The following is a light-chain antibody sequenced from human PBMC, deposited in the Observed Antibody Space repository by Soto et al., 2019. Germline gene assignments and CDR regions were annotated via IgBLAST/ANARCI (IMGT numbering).Light chain of an antibody. CDR1: KLGDKY. V-gene: IGLV3-1*01. J-gene: IGLJ2*01. Sequence: SYELTQPPSVSVSPGQTASITCSGDKLGDKYACWYQQKPGQSPVLVIYQDSKRPSGIHERFSGSNSGNTATLTISGTQAMDEADDYCQAWDSSTAVVFGGGTKVTVL. CDR3: QAWDSSTAVV. CDR2: QDS.